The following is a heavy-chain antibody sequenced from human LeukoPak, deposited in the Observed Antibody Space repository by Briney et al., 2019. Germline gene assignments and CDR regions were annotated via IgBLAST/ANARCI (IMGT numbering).Heavy chain of an antibody. CDR3: AQTTFGELYI. J-gene: IGHJ4*02. CDR1: GYTFTSYD. CDR2: IIPILGIA. Sequence: ASVKVSCKASGYTFTSYDINWVRQATGQGLEWMGWIIPILGIANYAQKFQGRVTITADKSTSTAYMELSSLRSEDTAVYYCAQTTFGELYICGQGTLVTVSS. D-gene: IGHD3-10*01. V-gene: IGHV1-69*10.